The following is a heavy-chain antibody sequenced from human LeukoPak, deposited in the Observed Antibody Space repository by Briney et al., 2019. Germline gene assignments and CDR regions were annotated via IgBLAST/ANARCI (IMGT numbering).Heavy chain of an antibody. CDR2: IYSGGST. CDR1: GFTVSSNY. CDR3: AREGDSSGLDY. V-gene: IGHV3-66*01. J-gene: IGHJ4*02. Sequence: GGSLRLSCAASGFTVSSNYMSWVRQAPGEGLEWVSVIYSGGSTYYADSVKGRFTISRDNSKNTLYLQMNSLRAEDAAVYYCAREGDSSGLDYWGQGTLVTVSS. D-gene: IGHD3-22*01.